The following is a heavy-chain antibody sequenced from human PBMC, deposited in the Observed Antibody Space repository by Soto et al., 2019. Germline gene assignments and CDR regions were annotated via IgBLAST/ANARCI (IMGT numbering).Heavy chain of an antibody. CDR2: ISGSGGST. Sequence: GGSLRLSCAASGFTFYSYAMSWVRQAPGKGLEWVSTISGSGGSTYYADSVKGRFTISRDNSKNTLYLQMNSLRAEDTAVYYCSSRPAVSGIGYWGQGTLVTVSS. D-gene: IGHD6-19*01. V-gene: IGHV3-23*01. J-gene: IGHJ4*02. CDR1: GFTFYSYA. CDR3: SSRPAVSGIGY.